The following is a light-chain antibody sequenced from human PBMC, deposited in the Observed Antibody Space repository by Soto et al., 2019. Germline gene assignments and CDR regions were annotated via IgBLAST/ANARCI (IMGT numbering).Light chain of an antibody. CDR1: QDINKN. J-gene: IGKJ1*01. V-gene: IGKV3-20*01. CDR3: QQYGSSRWT. Sequence: TQSPSSLSASVGDRVTITCQASQDINKNLIWYQQKPGQPPRLLIYGASSRATGIPDRFSGSGSGTDFTLTISRLEPEDFAVYYCQQYGSSRWTFGQGTKVDIK. CDR2: GAS.